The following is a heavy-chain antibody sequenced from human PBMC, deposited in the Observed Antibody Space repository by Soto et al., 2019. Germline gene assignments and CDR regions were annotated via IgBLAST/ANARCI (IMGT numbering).Heavy chain of an antibody. Sequence: SVKVSCKASGGTFSSYAISWVRQAPGQGLEWMGGIIPIFGTANYAQKFQGRVTITADESTSTAYMELSSLRSEDTAVYYCARGYCSGGSCYTYYYYYGMDVWGQGXTVTVYS. V-gene: IGHV1-69*13. D-gene: IGHD2-15*01. CDR1: GGTFSSYA. CDR3: ARGYCSGGSCYTYYYYYGMDV. CDR2: IIPIFGTA. J-gene: IGHJ6*02.